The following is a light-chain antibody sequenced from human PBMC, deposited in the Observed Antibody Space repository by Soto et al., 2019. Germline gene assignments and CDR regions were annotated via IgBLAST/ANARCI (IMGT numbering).Light chain of an antibody. CDR1: SSDVGGYNY. CDR3: SSYTSISALV. Sequence: QSALTQPASVSGSPGQSITISCTGTSSDVGGYNYVSWYQQHPGKAPKLMIYDVSNRPSGVSNRFSGSKSGNTASLTISGLQAEDDADYYCSSYTSISALVFGGGTKLTVL. J-gene: IGLJ2*01. V-gene: IGLV2-14*01. CDR2: DVS.